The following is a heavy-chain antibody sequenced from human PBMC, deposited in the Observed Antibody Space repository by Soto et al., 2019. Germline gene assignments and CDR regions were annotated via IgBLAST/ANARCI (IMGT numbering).Heavy chain of an antibody. V-gene: IGHV4-34*01. D-gene: IGHD2-15*01. CDR1: GGSFSGYY. J-gene: IGHJ4*02. Sequence: QVQLQQWGAGLLKPSETLSLTCAVYGGSFSGYYWSWIRQPPGKGLEWIGEINHSGSTNYNPSLKGRVTISVDSSKTQFSLKLSSVSAAGTAVYYCARDYGGKASFDYWGQGTLVTVSS. CDR2: INHSGST. CDR3: ARDYGGKASFDY.